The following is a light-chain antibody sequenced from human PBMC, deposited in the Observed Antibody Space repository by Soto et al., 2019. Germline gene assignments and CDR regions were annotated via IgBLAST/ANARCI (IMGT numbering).Light chain of an antibody. CDR2: DVS. CDR3: NSYTSSGTYV. Sequence: QSALTQPASVSGSPGQSITISCTGTSSDVGLYNYVSWYRNLPGKAPELIIYDVSNRPSGVSNRFSGSNSANTASLTISGLQAEDEADYYCNSYTSSGTYVFGTGTKLTVL. J-gene: IGLJ1*01. CDR1: SSDVGLYNY. V-gene: IGLV2-14*03.